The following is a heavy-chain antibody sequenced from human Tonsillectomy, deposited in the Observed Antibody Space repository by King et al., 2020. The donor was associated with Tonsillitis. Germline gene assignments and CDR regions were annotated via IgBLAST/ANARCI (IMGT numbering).Heavy chain of an antibody. J-gene: IGHJ4*02. CDR2: IYPGDSDT. CDR1: GYRFPSYW. CDR3: ARVVHPSSGYSHY. D-gene: IGHD3-22*01. V-gene: IGHV5-51*01. Sequence: QLVQSGAEVKKPGESLKISCKGSGYRFPSYWIGWVRQMPGKGLEWMGIIYPGDSDTRYSPSFQGQVTISADKSITTAFLQWNSLKASDTAMYYCARVVHPSSGYSHYCGQGTLVTVSS.